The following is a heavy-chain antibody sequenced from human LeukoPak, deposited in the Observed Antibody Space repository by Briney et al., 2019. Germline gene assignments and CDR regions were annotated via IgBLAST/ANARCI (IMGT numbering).Heavy chain of an antibody. CDR3: ASSGYSSGWYDLNTWDWFDP. CDR2: ISSSGSTI. J-gene: IGHJ5*02. V-gene: IGHV3-48*03. D-gene: IGHD6-19*01. CDR1: GFTFSSYE. Sequence: GGSLRLSCAASGFTFSSYEMNWVRQAPGKGLEWVSYISSSGSTIYYADSVKGRFTISRDNAKNSLYLQMNSLRAEDTAVYYCASSGYSSGWYDLNTWDWFDPWGQGTLVTVSS.